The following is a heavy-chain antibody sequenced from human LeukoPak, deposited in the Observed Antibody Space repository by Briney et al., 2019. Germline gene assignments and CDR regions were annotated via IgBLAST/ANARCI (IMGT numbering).Heavy chain of an antibody. J-gene: IGHJ4*02. CDR1: GFSFSTYW. D-gene: IGHD5-24*01. Sequence: GGSLGLSCAASGFSFSTYWMSWVRQAREKGLEWVANIKEDGSARYYVDSVKGRFTISRDNAKNSLYLQMSSLRAEDSAAYYCARGITCDYWGQGTLVTVSA. CDR3: ARGITCDY. CDR2: IKEDGSAR. V-gene: IGHV3-7*04.